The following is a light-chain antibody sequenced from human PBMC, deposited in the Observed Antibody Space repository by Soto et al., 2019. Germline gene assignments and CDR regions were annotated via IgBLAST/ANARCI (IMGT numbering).Light chain of an antibody. CDR2: DDD. Sequence: LTQSPSVSVAPGQTARITCGGNNIGSKNVHWFQQRPGQAPVLVVFDDDDRPSGIPDRFSGSNSGYTATLTISRVEAGDEADYYCQVWDSSVLHHVFGTGTKVTVL. V-gene: IGLV3-21*02. J-gene: IGLJ1*01. CDR3: QVWDSSVLHHV. CDR1: NIGSKN.